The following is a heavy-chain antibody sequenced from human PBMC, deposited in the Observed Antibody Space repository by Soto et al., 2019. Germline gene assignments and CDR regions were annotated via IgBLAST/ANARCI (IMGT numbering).Heavy chain of an antibody. V-gene: IGHV2-5*02. CDR1: GLSLTTRPAG. D-gene: IGHD3-22*01. CDR2: IYWDDDK. Sequence: GSGPTLVNPTQTLTLTCTFSGLSLTTRPAGVGWVRQPPGKAPEWLGFIYWDDDKRYSPSLKSRPTITKDTSRNQVVLTMTNMDPVDTATYYCAHRRDYSGSWNEGTFDYWGQGTPVTVSS. J-gene: IGHJ4*02. CDR3: AHRRDYSGSWNEGTFDY.